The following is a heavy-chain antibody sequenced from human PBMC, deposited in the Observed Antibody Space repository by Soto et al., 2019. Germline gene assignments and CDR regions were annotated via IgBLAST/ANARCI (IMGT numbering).Heavy chain of an antibody. CDR3: AGDLGAPIVDY. V-gene: IGHV1-18*01. D-gene: IGHD3-16*01. CDR2: ISGYNGNT. CDR1: GYTFISYG. Sequence: QVQLVQSGAEVKKPGASVKVSCKASGYTFISYGISWVRQAPGQGLEWMGWISGYNGNTKYAQKLQGRVTMTTDTTTSTRYKEGRDRKTDDPAVNYWAGDLGAPIVDYRGQGTLV. J-gene: IGHJ4*02.